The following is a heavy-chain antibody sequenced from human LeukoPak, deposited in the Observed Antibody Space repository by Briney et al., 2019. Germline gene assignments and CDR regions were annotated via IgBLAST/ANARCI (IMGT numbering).Heavy chain of an antibody. V-gene: IGHV4-39*07. J-gene: IGHJ5*02. Sequence: SETLSLTCIVSGGSISSSSDYWGWIRQPPGKGLEWIGSIYYSGSTYYNPSLKSRVTISVDTSKNQFSLKLSSVTAADTAVYYCARGGLVRYNWFDPWGQGTLVTVSS. CDR2: IYYSGST. D-gene: IGHD6-6*01. CDR3: ARGGLVRYNWFDP. CDR1: GGSISSSSDY.